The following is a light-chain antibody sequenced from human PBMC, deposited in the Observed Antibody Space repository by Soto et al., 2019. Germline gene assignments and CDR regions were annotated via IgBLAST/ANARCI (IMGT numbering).Light chain of an antibody. V-gene: IGLV2-14*03. CDR1: SSDIGAYNF. CDR2: EVS. Sequence: QSALTQPASVSGSPGQSITISCTGTSSDIGAYNFVSWYQQHPGKAPQLIIYEVSKRPSGVSYRLSGSKSGNTASLTISGLQAEDEADYYCSSYRRGNTAYVFGTGTQLTVL. CDR3: SSYRRGNTAYV. J-gene: IGLJ1*01.